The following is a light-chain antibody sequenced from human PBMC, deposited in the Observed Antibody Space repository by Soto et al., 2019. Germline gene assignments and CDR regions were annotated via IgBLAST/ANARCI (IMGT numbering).Light chain of an antibody. CDR1: QSISSSY. J-gene: IGKJ4*01. CDR3: QHRAGWPPALT. CDR2: GAS. V-gene: IGKV3D-20*02. Sequence: EIVMTQSPATLSVSPGERATLSCRASQSISSSYLAWYQQKPGQAPRLLIYGASSWATGIPARFSGSGSGTDFTLTISSLEPEDFAVYFCQHRAGWPPALTFGGGTKVDIK.